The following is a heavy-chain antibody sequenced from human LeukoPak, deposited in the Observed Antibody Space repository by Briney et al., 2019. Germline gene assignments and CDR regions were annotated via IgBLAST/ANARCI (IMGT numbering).Heavy chain of an antibody. CDR1: GFTFSSYA. CDR3: ARGGYYTLDAEYLQH. J-gene: IGHJ1*01. Sequence: GGSLRLSCAASGFTFSSYAMDWVRQAPGKGLEWVSAISGSGGATYYADSVKGRFTISRDSSKNTLYLQMNSLRAEDTAVYYCARGGYYTLDAEYLQHWGQGTLVTVSS. CDR2: ISGSGGAT. V-gene: IGHV3-23*01. D-gene: IGHD2-2*02.